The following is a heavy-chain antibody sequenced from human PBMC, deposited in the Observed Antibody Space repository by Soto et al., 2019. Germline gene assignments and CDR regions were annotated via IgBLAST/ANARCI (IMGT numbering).Heavy chain of an antibody. CDR2: INPNSGGT. CDR1: GYTFTGYY. Sequence: QVQLVQSGAEVKKPGASVKVSCKASGYTFTGYYMHWVRQAPGQGLEWMGWINPNSGGTNYAQKFQGWVTMTRDTSISKAYRELSRLRSDDTAVYYCARDREGYCSGGSGYPAPYYYYYGMDVWGQGTTVTVSS. V-gene: IGHV1-2*04. J-gene: IGHJ6*02. D-gene: IGHD2-15*01. CDR3: ARDREGYCSGGSGYPAPYYYYYGMDV.